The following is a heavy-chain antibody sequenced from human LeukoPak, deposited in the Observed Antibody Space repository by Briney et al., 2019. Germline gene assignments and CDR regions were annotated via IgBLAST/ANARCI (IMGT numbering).Heavy chain of an antibody. V-gene: IGHV3-49*04. CDR2: IRSKVYGGTT. Sequence: QPGRSLRLSCTGFGFTFRDYAVSWVRQAPGKGLECIGFIRSKVYGGTTEYAASVKGRFTISRDDSKSIAYLQMNSLKTEDTAVYYCTRDPYYFDCSGYYHHAFDIWGQGTMVAVSS. CDR3: TRDPYYFDCSGYYHHAFDI. D-gene: IGHD3-22*01. J-gene: IGHJ3*02. CDR1: GFTFRDYA.